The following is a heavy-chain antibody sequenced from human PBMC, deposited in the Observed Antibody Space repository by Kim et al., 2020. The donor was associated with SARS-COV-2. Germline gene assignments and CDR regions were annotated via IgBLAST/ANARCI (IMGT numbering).Heavy chain of an antibody. V-gene: IGHV1-69*01. Sequence: QKFQGRVTITADESTSTAYMALSSLRSEDTAVYYCARAVGASRRHDAFDIWGQGTMVTVSS. J-gene: IGHJ3*02. D-gene: IGHD1-26*01. CDR3: ARAVGASRRHDAFDI.